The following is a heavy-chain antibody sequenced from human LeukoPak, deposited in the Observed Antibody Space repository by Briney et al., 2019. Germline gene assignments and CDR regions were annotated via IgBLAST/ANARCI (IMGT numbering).Heavy chain of an antibody. J-gene: IGHJ4*02. CDR3: AKGDTAMVTPFDY. CDR2: INNSGGST. Sequence: PGGSLRLSCAASGFTFSNYAMNWVRQAPGKGLEWVSGINNSGGSTYYADSVKGRFTMSRDNSKNTVYLQLNSLRAEDTAVYYCAKGDTAMVTPFDYWGQGTLVTVSS. V-gene: IGHV3-23*01. D-gene: IGHD5-18*01. CDR1: GFTFSNYA.